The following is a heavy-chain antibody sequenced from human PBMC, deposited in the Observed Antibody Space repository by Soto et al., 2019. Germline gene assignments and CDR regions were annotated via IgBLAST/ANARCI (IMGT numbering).Heavy chain of an antibody. CDR2: ISAYNGNT. CDR1: GYTFTSYG. Sequence: GGPVKVSCKASGYTFTSYGISWVRQAPGQGLEWMGWISAYNGNTNYAQKLQGRVTMTTDTSTSTAYMELRSLRSDDTAVYYCASYDSSGYYYFAFDIWGQGTMVTVSS. J-gene: IGHJ3*02. CDR3: ASYDSSGYYYFAFDI. D-gene: IGHD3-22*01. V-gene: IGHV1-18*01.